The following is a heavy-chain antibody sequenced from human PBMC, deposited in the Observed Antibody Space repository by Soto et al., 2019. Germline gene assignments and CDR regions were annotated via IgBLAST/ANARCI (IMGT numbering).Heavy chain of an antibody. CDR3: ARDQSFDRTYYYGIDV. D-gene: IGHD3-16*01. CDR2: ISPFNGNT. V-gene: IGHV1-18*01. J-gene: IGHJ6*02. Sequence: QVQLVQSGGEVKKPGASVRVSCKSSGYPFTHYGITWIRQAPGQGLEWMGWISPFNGNTNYGQTLQGRVTLTTDTRTXXVFMELRSLTSDDTAVYYCARDQSFDRTYYYGIDVWGQGTTVTVSS. CDR1: GYPFTHYG.